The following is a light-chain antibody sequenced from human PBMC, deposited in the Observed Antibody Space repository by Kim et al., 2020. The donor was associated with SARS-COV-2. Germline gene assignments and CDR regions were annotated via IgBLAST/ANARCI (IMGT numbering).Light chain of an antibody. Sequence: DIQMTQSPSSVSASVGDRVTITCRASQGISSWLAWHQQKPGKAPKLLIYAASSLQSGVPSRFSGSGSGTDFTLTISNLQPEDFATYYCQQANSFPLTFGGGTKVDIK. CDR1: QGISSW. CDR3: QQANSFPLT. CDR2: AAS. J-gene: IGKJ4*01. V-gene: IGKV1-12*01.